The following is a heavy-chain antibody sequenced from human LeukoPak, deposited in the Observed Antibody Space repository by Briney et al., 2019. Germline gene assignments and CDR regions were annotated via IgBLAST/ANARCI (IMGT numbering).Heavy chain of an antibody. CDR2: ISGYNGNT. CDR1: GHTFTSYG. CDR3: ARVAEQLVDY. V-gene: IGHV1-18*01. D-gene: IGHD6-13*01. Sequence: ASVKVSCKASGHTFTSYGISWVRQAPGQGLEWMGWISGYNGNTNYAQNLQGRVTMTTDTSTSTAYMELRSLRSDDTAVYYCARVAEQLVDYWGQGTLVTVSS. J-gene: IGHJ4*02.